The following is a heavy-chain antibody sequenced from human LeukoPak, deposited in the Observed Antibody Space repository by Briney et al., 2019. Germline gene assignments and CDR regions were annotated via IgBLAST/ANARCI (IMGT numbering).Heavy chain of an antibody. CDR3: ARPGGGTGTTTFFDY. V-gene: IGHV3-33*01. CDR2: IWYDGSNK. CDR1: GYTFSSYG. D-gene: IGHD1-1*01. J-gene: IGHJ4*02. Sequence: GGSLRLSCTASGYTFSSYGMHWVRQAPGKGLEWGAVIWYDGSNKYYADSVKGRFTISRDNSKNTLFLQMNSLRAEDTAVYYCARPGGGTGTTTFFDYWGQGALVTVSS.